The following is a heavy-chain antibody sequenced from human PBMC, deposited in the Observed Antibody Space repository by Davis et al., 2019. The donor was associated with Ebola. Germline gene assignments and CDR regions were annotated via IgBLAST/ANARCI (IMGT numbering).Heavy chain of an antibody. CDR3: AKSGWLQLYYYYGMDV. Sequence: GESLKISCAASGFTFSGSAMHWVRQASGKGLEWVGRIRSKANSYATAYAASVKGRFTISRDDSKNTLYLQMNSLRAEDTAVYYCAKSGWLQLYYYYGMDVWGQGTTVTVSS. CDR2: IRSKANSYAT. V-gene: IGHV3-73*01. J-gene: IGHJ6*02. D-gene: IGHD5-24*01. CDR1: GFTFSGSA.